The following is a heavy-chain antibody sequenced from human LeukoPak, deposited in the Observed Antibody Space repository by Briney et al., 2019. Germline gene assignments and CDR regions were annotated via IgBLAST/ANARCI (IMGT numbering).Heavy chain of an antibody. Sequence: SETLSLTCAVYGGSFSGYYWSWIRQPPGKGLEWIGEVNHSGSTNYNPSLKSRVTISVDTSKNQFSLKLSSVTAADTAVYYCARSRVVRSFDYWGQGTLVTVSS. D-gene: IGHD3-10*01. CDR2: VNHSGST. J-gene: IGHJ4*02. V-gene: IGHV4-34*01. CDR3: ARSRVVRSFDY. CDR1: GGSFSGYY.